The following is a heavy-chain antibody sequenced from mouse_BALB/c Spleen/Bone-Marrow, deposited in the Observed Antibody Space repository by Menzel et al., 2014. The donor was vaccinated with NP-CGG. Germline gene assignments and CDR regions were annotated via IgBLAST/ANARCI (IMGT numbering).Heavy chain of an antibody. D-gene: IGHD2-2*01. CDR3: DDYVYGYYFDY. CDR2: IDPANGNT. CDR1: GFTIKDTY. V-gene: IGHV14-3*02. J-gene: IGHJ2*01. Sequence: EVQLQQSGAELVKPEASVKLSCTASGFTIKDTYMHWVKQRPEQGLEWIGRIDPANGNTKYDPKFQGEATITADTSSNTAYLQLSSLTSEDTAVYYCDDYVYGYYFDYWGQGTPLTVSS.